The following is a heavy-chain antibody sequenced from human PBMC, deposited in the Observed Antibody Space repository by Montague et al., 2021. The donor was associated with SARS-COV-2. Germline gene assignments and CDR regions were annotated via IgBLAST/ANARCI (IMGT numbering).Heavy chain of an antibody. V-gene: IGHV4-61*02. Sequence: TLSLTCTVSGGSISSGSYYWSWIRQPAGKGLEWIGRIYTSRSTNYNPSLKSRVTISVDTSKNPFSLKLSSVTAADTAVYYCARADFWSGYLYFDYWGQGTLVTVSS. CDR3: ARADFWSGYLYFDY. CDR2: IYTSRST. D-gene: IGHD3-3*01. J-gene: IGHJ4*02. CDR1: GGSISSGSYY.